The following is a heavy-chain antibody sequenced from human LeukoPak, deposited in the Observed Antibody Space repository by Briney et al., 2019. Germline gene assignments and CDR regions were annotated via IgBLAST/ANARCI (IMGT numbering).Heavy chain of an antibody. CDR2: INPNSGGT. CDR1: GYTFTGYY. V-gene: IGHV1-2*02. Sequence: ASVKVSCKASGYTFTGYYMHWVRQAPGQGLEGMGWINPNSGGTNYAQKFQGRVTMTRDTSISTAYMELSRLRSDDTAVYYCARESSRDIVVVPAAPGNWFDPWGQGTLVTVSS. D-gene: IGHD2-2*01. CDR3: ARESSRDIVVVPAAPGNWFDP. J-gene: IGHJ5*02.